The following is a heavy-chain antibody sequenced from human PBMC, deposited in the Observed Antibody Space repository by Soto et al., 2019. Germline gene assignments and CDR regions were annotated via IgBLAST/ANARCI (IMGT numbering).Heavy chain of an antibody. CDR2: ISYDGSNK. CDR3: ARGTVLRFLEWLPSTGGMDV. J-gene: IGHJ6*02. CDR1: GFTFSSYA. Sequence: PGGSLRLSCAASGFTFSSYAMHWVRQAPGKGLEWVAVISYDGSNKYYADSVKGRFTISRDNSKNTLYLQMNSLRAEDTAVYYCARGTVLRFLEWLPSTGGMDVWGQGTTVTVSS. D-gene: IGHD3-3*01. V-gene: IGHV3-30-3*01.